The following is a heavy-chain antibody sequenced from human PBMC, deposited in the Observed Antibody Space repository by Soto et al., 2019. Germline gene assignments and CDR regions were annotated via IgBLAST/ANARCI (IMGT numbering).Heavy chain of an antibody. V-gene: IGHV1-69*13. J-gene: IGHJ6*02. D-gene: IGHD1-26*01. CDR3: ARTPRLLAYYYYYYGMDV. Sequence: GASVKVSCKASGGTFSSYAISWVRQAPGQGLEWMGGIIPIFGTANYAQKFQGRVAITADESTSTAYMELSSLRSEDTAVYYCARTPRLLAYYYYYYGMDVWGQGTTVTVSS. CDR2: IIPIFGTA. CDR1: GGTFSSYA.